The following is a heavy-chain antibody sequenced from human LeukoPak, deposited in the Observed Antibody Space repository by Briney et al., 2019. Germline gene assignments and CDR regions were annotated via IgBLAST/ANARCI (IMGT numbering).Heavy chain of an antibody. Sequence: MSGGSLRLSCAASGFTFSNAWMAWVRQAPGKGLEWVGRIESKTDGGTTEYAAPAKGRFTISRDDSKNTVYLQMNSLKTEDTAVYYCTTWTSHWGQGTLVTVSS. CDR3: TTWTSH. CDR2: IESKTDGGTT. D-gene: IGHD3/OR15-3a*01. J-gene: IGHJ4*02. CDR1: GFTFSNAW. V-gene: IGHV3-15*04.